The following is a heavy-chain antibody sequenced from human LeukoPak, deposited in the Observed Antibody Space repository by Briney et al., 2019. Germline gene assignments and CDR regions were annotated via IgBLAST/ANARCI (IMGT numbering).Heavy chain of an antibody. D-gene: IGHD3-22*01. V-gene: IGHV3-33*01. CDR3: ARARDNYDSSTFSALDY. Sequence: PGGSLRLSCAASGFTFSSYGMHWVRQAPGKGLEWVAVIWYDGTNKNYAESVKGRFTISRDNAMNTLYLQVNSLRAEDTAVYYCARARDNYDSSTFSALDYWGQGTLVTVSS. CDR1: GFTFSSYG. J-gene: IGHJ4*02. CDR2: IWYDGTNK.